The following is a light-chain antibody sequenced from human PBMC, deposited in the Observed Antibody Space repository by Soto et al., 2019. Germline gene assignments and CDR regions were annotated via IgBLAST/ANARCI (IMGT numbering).Light chain of an antibody. Sequence: IVLTQSPGTLSLSPGERATLSCRASQSVSSNYLAWYQQKPGQAPRLLIYGASSRATDIPDRFSGSGSGTDFTLTISRLEPEDFAVYYCQQCGTSPRTFGQGTKVDIK. J-gene: IGKJ1*01. CDR3: QQCGTSPRT. CDR1: QSVSSNY. CDR2: GAS. V-gene: IGKV3-20*01.